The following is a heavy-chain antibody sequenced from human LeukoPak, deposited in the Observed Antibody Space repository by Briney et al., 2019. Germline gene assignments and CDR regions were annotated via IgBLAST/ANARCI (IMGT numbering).Heavy chain of an antibody. CDR1: GGSISSGAYY. V-gene: IGHV4-31*03. Sequence: SETLSLTCTVSGGSISSGAYYWTWIRQHPGNGLEWIGYIYYSGNSYYNPSLKSRVTISVDTSKNQFSLKLSSVTAADTAVYYCARVSGGGNYLDYWGQGTLVTVSS. CDR2: IYYSGNS. J-gene: IGHJ4*02. CDR3: ARVSGGGNYLDY. D-gene: IGHD2-15*01.